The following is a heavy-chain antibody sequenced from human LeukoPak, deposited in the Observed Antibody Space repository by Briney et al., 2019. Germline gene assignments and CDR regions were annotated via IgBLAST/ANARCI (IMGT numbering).Heavy chain of an antibody. CDR2: IIPIFGTA. V-gene: IGHV1-69*13. CDR3: ASLNTPHYDILTGYTRYYYGMDV. J-gene: IGHJ6*02. CDR1: GGTFSSYA. Sequence: ASVKASCKASGGTFSSYAISWVRQAPGQGLEWMGGIIPIFGTANYAQKFQGRVTITADESTSTAYMELSSLRSEDTAVYYCASLNTPHYDILTGYTRYYYGMDVWGQGTTVTVSS. D-gene: IGHD3-9*01.